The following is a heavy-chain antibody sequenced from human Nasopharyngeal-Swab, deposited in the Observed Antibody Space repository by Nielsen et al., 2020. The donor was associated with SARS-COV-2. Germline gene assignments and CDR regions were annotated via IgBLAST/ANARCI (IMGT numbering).Heavy chain of an antibody. D-gene: IGHD4-23*01. CDR3: AKDSNYGGHRGAFYF. CDR1: GFTFDDYA. CDR2: ISWNSAHI. V-gene: IGHV3-9*01. Sequence: SLKISCAASGFTFDDYAMHWVRQAPGKGLEWVSGISWNSAHIVYADSVKGRFTISRDNAKNSLYLQMNSLRAEDTALYYCAKDSNYGGHRGAFYFLGQGNLGSVS. J-gene: IGHJ4*02.